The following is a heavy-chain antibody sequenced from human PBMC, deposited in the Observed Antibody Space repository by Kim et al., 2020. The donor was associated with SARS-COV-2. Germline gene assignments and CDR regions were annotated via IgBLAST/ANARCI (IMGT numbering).Heavy chain of an antibody. Sequence: GGSLRLSCAASEFTFSSYGMHWVRQAPGKGLEWVAVISYDGSNKYYADSVKGRFTISRDNSKNTQYLQMNSLRAEDTAVYYCAKLWGLTNYDILPGDYYYYIDVWGKGTTVTVSS. J-gene: IGHJ6*03. V-gene: IGHV3-30*18. CDR2: ISYDGSNK. CDR3: AKLWGLTNYDILPGDYYYYIDV. CDR1: EFTFSSYG. D-gene: IGHD3-9*01.